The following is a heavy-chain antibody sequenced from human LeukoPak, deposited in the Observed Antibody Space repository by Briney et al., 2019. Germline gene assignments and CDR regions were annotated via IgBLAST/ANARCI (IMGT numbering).Heavy chain of an antibody. V-gene: IGHV3-53*01. D-gene: IGHD4-17*01. CDR2: IYSGGST. CDR1: GFTFTNNY. Sequence: PGGSLRLSCAASGFTFTNNYMIWVRQAPEEGLDWVSIIYSGGSTYYADSVKGRFTISRDNSKNTLYLEMNGLRTEDTAVYYCARTTRSTVDAFDTWGQGTMVTVSS. J-gene: IGHJ3*02. CDR3: ARTTRSTVDAFDT.